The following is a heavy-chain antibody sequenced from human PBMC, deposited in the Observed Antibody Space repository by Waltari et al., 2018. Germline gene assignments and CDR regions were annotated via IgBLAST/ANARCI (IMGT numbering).Heavy chain of an antibody. CDR2: ILYSGST. V-gene: IGHV4-39*02. J-gene: IGHJ4*02. D-gene: IGHD6-19*01. Sequence: QLQLQDSGPGLVKSSETLSLTCTVSSGSISSTSYYWGWIRQPPGKGLEWIGSILYSGSTSYNPSLKSRVTISADTSRNLFSLNLSSVTAADTAVYYCAGTSRYPAPQWPRYWNYWGQGTLVTVSS. CDR1: SGSISSTSYY. CDR3: AGTSRYPAPQWPRYWNY.